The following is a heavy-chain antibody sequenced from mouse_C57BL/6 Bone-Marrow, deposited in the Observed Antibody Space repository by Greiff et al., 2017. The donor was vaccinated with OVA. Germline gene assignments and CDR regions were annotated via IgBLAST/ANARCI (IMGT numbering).Heavy chain of an antibody. CDR2: INPASSTI. CDR1: GIDFSRYW. CDR3: ARQGFIYYGSSHYFDY. J-gene: IGHJ2*01. Sequence: EVQLQESGGGLVQPGGSLKLSCAASGIDFSRYWMSWVRRAPGKGLEWIGEINPASSTINYAPSLKDKFIISRDNAKNTLYLQMSKVRSEDTALYYCARQGFIYYGSSHYFDYWGQGTTLTVSS. V-gene: IGHV4-1*01. D-gene: IGHD1-1*01.